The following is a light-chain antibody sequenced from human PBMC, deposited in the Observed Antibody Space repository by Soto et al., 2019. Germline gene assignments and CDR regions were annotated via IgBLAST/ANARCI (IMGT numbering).Light chain of an antibody. Sequence: QSVLTQPASVSGSPGQPITISCTGTSSDVGGYNFVSWYQQHPGKAPKLMIYDVSIRPSGVSNRFSGSKSGTTASLTISGLQAEDEADYYCCSYTSSTSYVFGTGTKVTVL. V-gene: IGLV2-14*01. J-gene: IGLJ1*01. CDR1: SSDVGGYNF. CDR3: CSYTSSTSYV. CDR2: DVS.